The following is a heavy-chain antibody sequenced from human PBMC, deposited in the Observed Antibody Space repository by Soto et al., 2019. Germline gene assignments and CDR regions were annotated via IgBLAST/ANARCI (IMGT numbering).Heavy chain of an antibody. CDR1: GFTVSNNY. D-gene: IGHD4-17*01. CDR2: IYSGGTT. V-gene: IGHV3-53*02. CDR3: ARNQPVTTLGY. J-gene: IGHJ4*02. Sequence: EVQLVETGGGLIQPGGSLRLSCAASGFTVSNNYMSWVSQAPGKGLECVSIIYSGGTTYYADSVRGRFTISRDHSKNTLYLQMNSLRADDTAVYFCARNQPVTTLGYWGQGTLVTVSS.